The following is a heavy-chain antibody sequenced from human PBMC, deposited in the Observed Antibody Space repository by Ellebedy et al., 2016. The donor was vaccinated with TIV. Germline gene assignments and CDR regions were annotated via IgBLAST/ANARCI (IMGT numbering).Heavy chain of an antibody. D-gene: IGHD1-1*01. J-gene: IGHJ4*02. CDR2: INHSGRT. CDR1: GESFSDYY. V-gene: IGHV4-34*01. Sequence: MPSETLSLTCAVSGESFSDYYWTWIRQPPGKGLEWIGEINHSGRTNYNPSLKSRVTMSMDASKNQFSLSLSSLTAADTAVYFCARKCLMTGPSKENCADLDYWGQGTLVTVSS. CDR3: ARKCLMTGPSKENCADLDY.